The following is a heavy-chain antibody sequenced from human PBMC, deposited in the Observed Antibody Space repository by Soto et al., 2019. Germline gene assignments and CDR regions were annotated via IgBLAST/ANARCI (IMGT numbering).Heavy chain of an antibody. CDR3: AGGDYYHSSGYYFYYYTMDV. CDR2: VYYGGST. V-gene: IGHV4-39*01. Sequence: QLHLQESGPGLVKPSETLSLTCTVSGGSISSSSYYWGWIRQPPGKGLEWIGNVYYGGSTHYNPSLQRRVTISVETSKGQFSMTLSSVTAADTAVYYCAGGDYYHSSGYYFYYYTMDVWGQGTTVTVSS. CDR1: GGSISSSSYY. D-gene: IGHD3-22*01. J-gene: IGHJ6*02.